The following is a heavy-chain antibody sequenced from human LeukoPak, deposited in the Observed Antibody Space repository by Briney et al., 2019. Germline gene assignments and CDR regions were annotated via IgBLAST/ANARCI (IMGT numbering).Heavy chain of an antibody. D-gene: IGHD2-15*01. CDR2: IKSETDGGTI. Sequence: GGSLRLSCAASGFTFSNAWMTWVRQAPGKGLEWVGRIKSETDGGTIDYAAPVKGRFTISRDDSKSALYLQMNSLKTEDTAVYYCTTLGCGTCSSQEYCGQGALVTVSS. CDR1: GFTFSNAW. CDR3: TTLGCGTCSSQEY. J-gene: IGHJ4*02. V-gene: IGHV3-15*01.